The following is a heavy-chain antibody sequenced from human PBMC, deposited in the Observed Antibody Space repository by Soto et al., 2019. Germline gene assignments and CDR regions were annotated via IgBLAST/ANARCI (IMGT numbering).Heavy chain of an antibody. D-gene: IGHD3-10*01. V-gene: IGHV1-18*01. J-gene: IGHJ4*02. CDR1: GYTLTSYG. CDR2: ISAYNGNT. CDR3: ARDYYYGSGSYSLYYFDY. Sequence: ASVKVSCKASGYTLTSYGISWVRQAPGQGLEWMGWISAYNGNTNYAQKLQGRVTMTTDTSTSTAYMELRSLRSDDTAVYYCARDYYYGSGSYSLYYFDYWGQGTLVTV.